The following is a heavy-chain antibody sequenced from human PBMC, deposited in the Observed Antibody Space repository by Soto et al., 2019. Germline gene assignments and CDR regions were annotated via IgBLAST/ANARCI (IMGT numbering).Heavy chain of an antibody. CDR3: ARLGTGRYSPIIY. CDR1: GGSISSSTYY. CDR2: IYNSGNT. Sequence: QLQLQESGPGLVEPSETLSLTCTVSGGSISSSTYYWGWIRQPPGKGLEWIGSIYNSGNTYYNPSLNGRVTISVDKSKNTFSLQLSAVTAAATAVYYCARLGTGRYSPIIYWGQGTQVTVSS. V-gene: IGHV4-39*02. J-gene: IGHJ4*02. D-gene: IGHD1-26*01.